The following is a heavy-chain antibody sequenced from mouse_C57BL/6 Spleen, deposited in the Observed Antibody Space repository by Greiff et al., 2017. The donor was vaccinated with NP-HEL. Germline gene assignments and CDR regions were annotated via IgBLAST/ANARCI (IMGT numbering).Heavy chain of an antibody. V-gene: IGHV1-53*01. D-gene: IGHD3-2*02. Sequence: QVQLQQPGTELVKPGASVKLSCKASGYTFTSYWMHWVKQRPGQGLEWIGNINPSNGGTNYNEKFKSKATLTVDKSSSTAYMQLSSLTSEDSAVYYGARGAGSSGYPFYYAMDYWGQGTSVTVSS. J-gene: IGHJ4*01. CDR2: INPSNGGT. CDR1: GYTFTSYW. CDR3: ARGAGSSGYPFYYAMDY.